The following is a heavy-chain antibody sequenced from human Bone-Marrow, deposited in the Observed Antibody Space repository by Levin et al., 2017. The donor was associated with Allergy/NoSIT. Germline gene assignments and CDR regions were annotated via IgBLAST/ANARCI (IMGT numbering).Heavy chain of an antibody. CDR2: ISYDGSNK. CDR1: GFTFSSYA. J-gene: IGHJ4*02. Sequence: LSLTCAASGFTFSSYAMHWVRQAPGKGLEWVAVISYDGSNKYYADSVKGRFTISRDNSKNTLYLQMNSLRAEDTAVYYCARDLDGKLRVTRGVDYWGQGTLVTVSS. V-gene: IGHV3-30*04. D-gene: IGHD3-10*01. CDR3: ARDLDGKLRVTRGVDY.